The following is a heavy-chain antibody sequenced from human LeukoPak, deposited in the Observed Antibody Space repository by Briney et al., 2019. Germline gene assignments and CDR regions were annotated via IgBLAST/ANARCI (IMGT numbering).Heavy chain of an antibody. V-gene: IGHV3-74*01. CDR1: GFTFSSFA. CDR2: IKTDGSDT. CDR3: ARGRFYGSGTPYTDY. D-gene: IGHD3-10*01. J-gene: IGHJ4*02. Sequence: EGSLRLSCTASGFTFSSFAMNWVRQVPGKGLVWVSRIKTDGSDTNYADSVKGRFTISRDNAKNTLSLQMNSLRAEDTAVYYCARGRFYGSGTPYTDYWGQGTLVTVSS.